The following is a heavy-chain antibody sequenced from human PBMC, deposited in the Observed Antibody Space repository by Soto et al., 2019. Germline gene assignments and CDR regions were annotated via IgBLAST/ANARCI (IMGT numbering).Heavy chain of an antibody. D-gene: IGHD6-13*01. CDR3: ARRSSSWYFDY. V-gene: IGHV3-23*01. CDR2: ISGSDGST. Sequence: EVQLLESGGGLVQPGGYLRLSCVASGFTFSSYAMNWVRQAPGKGLEWVSVISGSDGSTYYADSVKGRFTISRDNSKNTLNLQMNSLRAEDTAVYYCARRSSSWYFDYWGQGTLVTVSS. J-gene: IGHJ4*02. CDR1: GFTFSSYA.